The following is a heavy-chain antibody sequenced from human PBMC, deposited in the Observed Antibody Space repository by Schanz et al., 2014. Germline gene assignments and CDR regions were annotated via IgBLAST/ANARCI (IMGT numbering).Heavy chain of an antibody. CDR3: ANALERGFSYGLTHDHFDI. D-gene: IGHD5-18*01. Sequence: QVQLVESGGGLAKPGGSLRLSCAASGFIFSSYGMHWVRQAPGKGLEWVAVVCYDGSKKYYADSVKGRFAISTVNSKNTLTLQMNSLRAEDTAVYYCANALERGFSYGLTHDHFDIWGPGTMVTVSS. J-gene: IGHJ3*02. V-gene: IGHV3-30*18. CDR1: GFIFSSYG. CDR2: VCYDGSKK.